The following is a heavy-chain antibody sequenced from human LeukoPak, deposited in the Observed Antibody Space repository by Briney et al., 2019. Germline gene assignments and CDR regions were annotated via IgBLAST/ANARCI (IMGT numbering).Heavy chain of an antibody. Sequence: SETLSLTCTVSGGSIISYYWSWIRQPAGKGLEWIGRIYTSGSTNYNPSLKSRVTMSVDTSKNQFSLKLSSVTAADTAVYYCARGQSHYDFWSGYYHWGQGTLVTVSS. J-gene: IGHJ5*02. D-gene: IGHD3-3*01. CDR1: GGSIISYY. V-gene: IGHV4-4*07. CDR2: IYTSGST. CDR3: ARGQSHYDFWSGYYH.